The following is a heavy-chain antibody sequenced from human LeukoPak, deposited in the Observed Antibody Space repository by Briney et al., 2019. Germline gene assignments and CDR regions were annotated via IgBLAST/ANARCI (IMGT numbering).Heavy chain of an antibody. CDR2: IWYDGSTK. D-gene: IGHD1-26*01. CDR3: ARWGPNSGADY. Sequence: PGRSLRLSCAASGFIFSSHGMDWVRQAPGKGLEWVAGIWYDGSTKYYADSVKGRFAISRDNSENRLLLQTNSLRAEDTAVYYCARWGPNSGADYWGQGTQVIVSS. V-gene: IGHV3-33*01. CDR1: GFIFSSHG. J-gene: IGHJ4*02.